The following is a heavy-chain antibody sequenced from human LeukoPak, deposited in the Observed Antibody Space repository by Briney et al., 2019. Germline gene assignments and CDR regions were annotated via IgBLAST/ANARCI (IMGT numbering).Heavy chain of an antibody. CDR1: GGSISSGGYY. Sequence: SQTLSLTCTVSGGSISSGGYYWSWIRQLPGKGLEWIGYIYYSGSTYYNPSLKSRVTISVDTSKNQFSLKLSSVTAADTAVYYCARWAGDLKTYYDFWSGSYWFDPWGQRTLVTLSS. CDR2: IYYSGST. D-gene: IGHD3-3*01. V-gene: IGHV4-31*03. CDR3: ARWAGDLKTYYDFWSGSYWFDP. J-gene: IGHJ5*02.